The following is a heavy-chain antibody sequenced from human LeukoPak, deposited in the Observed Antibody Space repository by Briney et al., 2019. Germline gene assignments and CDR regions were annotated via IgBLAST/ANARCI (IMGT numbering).Heavy chain of an antibody. Sequence: GASVKVSCKASGYTFTGYDINWVRQATGQGLEWMGWMNPNSGNTGYAQKFQGRVTITRNTSISTAYMELSSLRSEDTAVYYCARTYYDFWSGHYYYYYMDVWGKGTTVTVSS. CDR3: ARTYYDFWSGHYYYYYMDV. V-gene: IGHV1-8*03. J-gene: IGHJ6*03. D-gene: IGHD3-3*01. CDR2: MNPNSGNT. CDR1: GYTFTGYD.